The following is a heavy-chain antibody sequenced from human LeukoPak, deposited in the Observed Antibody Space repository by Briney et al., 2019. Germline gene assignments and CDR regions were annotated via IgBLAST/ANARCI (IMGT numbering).Heavy chain of an antibody. CDR1: GFTFSNYA. Sequence: GGSLRLSCAASGFTFSNYAMSWVRQAPGKGLEWVSSIIIVVGTTYYADSVKGRFTIFRDNSKNTLYLQMNSLRAEDTAVYYCARRAGDYSHPYDYWGQGTLVTVSS. CDR2: IIIVVGTT. J-gene: IGHJ4*02. V-gene: IGHV3-23*01. CDR3: ARRAGDYSHPYDY. D-gene: IGHD3-22*01.